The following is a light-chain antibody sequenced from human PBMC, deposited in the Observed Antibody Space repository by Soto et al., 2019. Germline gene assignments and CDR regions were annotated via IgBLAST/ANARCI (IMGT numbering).Light chain of an antibody. CDR1: QSISSSY. CDR2: GAS. J-gene: IGKJ5*01. CDR3: QQYSDWPIT. V-gene: IGKV3-15*01. Sequence: DIVMTQSPGTLSLSPGERATLSCRASQSISSSYLAWYQQKPGQAPRLLIYGASTRATAVPDRFSGSGSGTDFTLTITSLQSDDFAVYFCQQYSDWPITFGQGTRLET.